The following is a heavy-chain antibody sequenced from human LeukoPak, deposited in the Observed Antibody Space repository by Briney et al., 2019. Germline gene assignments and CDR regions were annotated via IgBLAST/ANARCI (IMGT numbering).Heavy chain of an antibody. Sequence: SQTLSLTSAISGDSVSMNSGAWNWIRQSPSRGLEWLGRTYYRSKWYNDYAVSVKSRITINPDTSKNQFSLHLNSVTPEDTAVYYCASFRSIAGFDYWGQGTLVTASS. V-gene: IGHV6-1*01. CDR2: TYYRSKWYN. CDR3: ASFRSIAGFDY. J-gene: IGHJ4*02. CDR1: GDSVSMNSGA. D-gene: IGHD2-21*01.